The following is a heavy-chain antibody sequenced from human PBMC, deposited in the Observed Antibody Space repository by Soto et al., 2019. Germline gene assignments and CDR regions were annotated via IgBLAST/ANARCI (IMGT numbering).Heavy chain of an antibody. V-gene: IGHV1-69*06. J-gene: IGHJ6*02. D-gene: IGHD2-2*01. CDR1: GATFTNYA. CDR2: IVPMFDTP. Sequence: QVQLVQSGAEVKKPGSSVKVSCKASGATFTNYAFAWVRQAPGQGLEGLGDIVPMFDTPNYAQKFQGRVTFTADKTTTTAYMELNSLRSEDTAVYFCARRFCSSVSCSTQVGYYCGRDVLGHGTTVTVSS. CDR3: ARRFCSSVSCSTQVGYYCGRDV.